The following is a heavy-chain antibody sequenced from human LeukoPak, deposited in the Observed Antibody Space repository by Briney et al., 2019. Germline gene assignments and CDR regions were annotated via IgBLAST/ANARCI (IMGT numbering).Heavy chain of an antibody. D-gene: IGHD3-3*01. CDR3: AKAGPILRFLEWLLDY. V-gene: IGHV3-30*18. CDR2: ISYDGSNK. CDR1: GFTFSSYG. J-gene: IGHJ4*02. Sequence: PGRSLRLPCAASGFTFSSYGMHWVRQAPGKGLEWVAVISYDGSNKYYADSMKGRFTISRDNSKNTLYLQMNSLRAEDTAVYYCAKAGPILRFLEWLLDYWGQGTLVTVSS.